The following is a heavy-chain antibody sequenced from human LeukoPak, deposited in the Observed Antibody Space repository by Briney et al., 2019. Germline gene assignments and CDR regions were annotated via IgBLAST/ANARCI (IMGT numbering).Heavy chain of an antibody. D-gene: IGHD2/OR15-2a*01. Sequence: SETLSLTCAVYGGSFSGYYWSWIRQPPGKGLEWIGEINHSGSTYYNPSLKSRVTISVDTSKNQFSLKLSSVTAADTAVYYCARHDFREYLVHYFDYWGQGTLVTVSS. CDR2: INHSGST. CDR1: GGSFSGYY. CDR3: ARHDFREYLVHYFDY. V-gene: IGHV4-34*01. J-gene: IGHJ4*02.